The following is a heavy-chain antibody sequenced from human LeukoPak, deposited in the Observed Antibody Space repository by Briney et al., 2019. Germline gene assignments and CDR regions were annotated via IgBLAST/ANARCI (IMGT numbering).Heavy chain of an antibody. CDR2: ISYDGTNK. CDR1: GFTFSSYG. J-gene: IGHJ4*02. V-gene: IGHV3-30*18. CDR3: AKDGYYGSGTFHDY. D-gene: IGHD3-10*01. Sequence: GGSLRLSCVASGFTFSSYGMNWVRQAPGKGLEWVAVISYDGTNKFYVDSLRGRFTISRDNSKNTLYLQMDSLRAEDTAVYYCAKDGYYGSGTFHDYWGQGTLVTVSS.